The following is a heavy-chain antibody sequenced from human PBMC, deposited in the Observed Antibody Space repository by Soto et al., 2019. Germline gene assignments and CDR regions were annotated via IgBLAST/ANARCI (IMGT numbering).Heavy chain of an antibody. CDR3: YSDSQVLSAHAIFNCSDV. CDR1: GFTFSMYA. V-gene: IGHV3-7*03. Sequence: GGSLRLSCEASGFTFSMYAMSWVRQGPGKGLEWVAKIRQYGVGGHYADDAKGRFIISRDNDENTRHPQLNNMRAEAAAASYCYSDSQVLSAHAIFNCSDVWGRGATVTVSS. CDR2: IRQYGVGG. J-gene: IGHJ6*02. D-gene: IGHD1-1*01.